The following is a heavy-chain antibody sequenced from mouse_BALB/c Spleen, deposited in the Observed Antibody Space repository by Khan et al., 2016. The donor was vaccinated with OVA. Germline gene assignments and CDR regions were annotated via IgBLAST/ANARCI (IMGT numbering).Heavy chain of an antibody. CDR3: ARQPYYHYNIRDY. Sequence: VQLQESGPGLVAPSQSLSITCTISGFSLTNYGVHWVRQPPGKGLEWLVVIWSDGSTTYNSALKSRLTISKDNSKSQVFLKMNSLQTDDTAMDFCARQPYYHYNIRDYWGQGTSVTVSS. J-gene: IGHJ4*01. CDR2: IWSDGST. CDR1: GFSLTNYG. D-gene: IGHD2-10*01. V-gene: IGHV2-6-1*01.